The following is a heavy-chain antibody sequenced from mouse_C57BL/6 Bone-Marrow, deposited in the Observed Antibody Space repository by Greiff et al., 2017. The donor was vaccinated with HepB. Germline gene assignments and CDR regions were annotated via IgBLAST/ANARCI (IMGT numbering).Heavy chain of an antibody. D-gene: IGHD2-4*01. CDR3: ARRDYYDYDY. V-gene: IGHV1-26*01. CDR2: INPNNGGT. CDR1: GYTFTDYY. Sequence: EVQLQQSGPELVKPGASVKISCKASGYTFTDYYMNWVKQSPGKSLEWIGDINPNNGGTSYNQKFKGKATLTVDKSSSTAYMELRSLTSEDSAVYYCARRDYYDYDYWGQGTTLTVSS. J-gene: IGHJ2*01.